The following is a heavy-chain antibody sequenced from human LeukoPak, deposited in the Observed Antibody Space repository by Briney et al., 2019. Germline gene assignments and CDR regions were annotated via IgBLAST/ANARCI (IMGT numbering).Heavy chain of an antibody. D-gene: IGHD6-19*01. CDR2: IIPILGIA. V-gene: IGHV1-69*04. J-gene: IGHJ4*02. CDR3: AREQSGDGWSGFDY. Sequence: SVKVSCKASGGTFSSYAISWVRQAPGQGLEWMGRIIPILGIANYAQKFQGRVTITADKSTSTAYMELSSLRSEDTAVYFCAREQSGDGWSGFDYWGQGTLVTVSS. CDR1: GGTFSSYA.